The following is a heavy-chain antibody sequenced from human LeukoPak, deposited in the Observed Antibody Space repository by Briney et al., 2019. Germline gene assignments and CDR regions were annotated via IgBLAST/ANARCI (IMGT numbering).Heavy chain of an antibody. CDR3: ARYDNGKDYFDY. CDR1: GFSVTRNY. V-gene: IGHV3-53*01. CDR2: MYSGGDT. Sequence: GSLRLSCAASGFSVTRNYVSWVRQAPGKGLEWVSLMYSGGDTSYADSVKGRFTISRDTSKNTLYLQMSSLRAEDTALYYRARYDNGKDYFDYWGQGTLVTVSS. D-gene: IGHD1-1*01. J-gene: IGHJ4*02.